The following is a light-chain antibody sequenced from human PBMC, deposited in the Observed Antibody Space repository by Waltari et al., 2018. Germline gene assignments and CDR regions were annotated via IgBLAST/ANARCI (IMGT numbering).Light chain of an antibody. Sequence: SYELTQPPSVSVSPGQTASITRCGDKLGAKYACWYQQKPGQSPVLVIYQDSKRPSGIPERFSGSNSGNTATLTISGTQAMDEADYYCQAWDSSTVVFGGGTKLTVL. CDR2: QDS. V-gene: IGLV3-1*01. CDR1: KLGAKY. CDR3: QAWDSSTVV. J-gene: IGLJ2*01.